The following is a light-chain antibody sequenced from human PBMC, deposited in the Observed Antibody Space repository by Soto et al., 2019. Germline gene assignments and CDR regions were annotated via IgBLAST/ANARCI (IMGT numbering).Light chain of an antibody. CDR3: QQYGSSPT. CDR2: GAS. CDR1: QSVSSSY. J-gene: IGKJ1*01. Sequence: EIVLTQSPGTLSLSPGERATLSCRASQSVSSSYLAWYQHKPGQAPRLLIYGASSRATGIPHRFSGSGSGTDFTLTINRLEPEDFAVYYCQQYGSSPTFGLGTKVDIK. V-gene: IGKV3-20*01.